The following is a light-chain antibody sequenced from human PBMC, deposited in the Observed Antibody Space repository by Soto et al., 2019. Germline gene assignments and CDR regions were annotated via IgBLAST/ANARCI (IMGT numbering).Light chain of an antibody. J-gene: IGLJ1*01. CDR3: CSFAGSYTYV. V-gene: IGLV2-11*01. CDR1: SSDAGRYEY. Sequence: QSVLTQPRSVSGSPGQSVTISCTGSSSDAGRYEYVSWYQQHPGKVPKLIIYDVSERPAGVPDRFSGSKSGNTASLTISGLQAEDEADYSCCSFAGSYTYVFGGGTKVTVL. CDR2: DVS.